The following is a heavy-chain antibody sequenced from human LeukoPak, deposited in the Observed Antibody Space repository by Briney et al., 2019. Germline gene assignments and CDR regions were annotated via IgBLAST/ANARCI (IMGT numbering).Heavy chain of an antibody. CDR3: AREAYCGADCYKYFDY. J-gene: IGHJ4*02. CDR1: GFTFTKYA. V-gene: IGHV1-3*01. D-gene: IGHD2-21*02. Sequence: ASVKVSCKASGFTFTKYAIHWVRQAPGQRLEWMGWINAGTGNTIYSRKFQGRVTMTRDTSTNTAYMELSSLRSEDTAVYYCAREAYCGADCYKYFDYWGQGTLVTVSS. CDR2: INAGTGNT.